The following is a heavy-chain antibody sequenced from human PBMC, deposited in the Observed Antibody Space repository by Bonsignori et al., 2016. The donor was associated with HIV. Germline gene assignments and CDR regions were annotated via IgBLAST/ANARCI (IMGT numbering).Heavy chain of an antibody. D-gene: IGHD1-26*01. Sequence: WVRQAPGQGLEWMGGIIPILGIANYAQKFQGRVTITADESTSTAYMELSSLRSEDTAVYYCARGTGIVGAPPRNYYYYYMDVWGKGTTVTVSS. CDR3: ARGTGIVGAPPRNYYYYYMDV. J-gene: IGHJ6*03. V-gene: IGHV1-69*10. CDR2: IIPILGIA.